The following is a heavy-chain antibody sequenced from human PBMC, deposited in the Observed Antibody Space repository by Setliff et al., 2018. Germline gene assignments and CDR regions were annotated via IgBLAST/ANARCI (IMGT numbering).Heavy chain of an antibody. V-gene: IGHV3-7*01. Sequence: GGSLRLSCTASGFSYSNCWVSWVRQAPGKGLEWLASINPHASEKYYADSVKGRFTISRDNAKNSLSLQMNNLRTEDTAVYYCARRLPYFGMDVWGQGTTVTVSS. CDR1: GFSYSNCW. D-gene: IGHD2-15*01. CDR2: INPHASEK. J-gene: IGHJ6*02. CDR3: ARRLPYFGMDV.